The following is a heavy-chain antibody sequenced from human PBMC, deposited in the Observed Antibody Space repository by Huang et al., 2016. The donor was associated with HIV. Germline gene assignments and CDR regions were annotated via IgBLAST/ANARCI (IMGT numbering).Heavy chain of an antibody. CDR3: ARGSLEYSVSSSLDY. CDR2: LMPVFESP. CDR1: GGPFRSYS. Sequence: QVQLLQSGAEVKKPGSSVKVSCKASGGPFRSYSIAWVRQAPGQGLEWMASLMPVFESPNYAPKLQGRVRVTADESTSTVYMELRDLRPDDTAVYFCARGSLEYSVSSSLDYWGQGTHVTVSS. V-gene: IGHV1-69*13. D-gene: IGHD4-4*01. J-gene: IGHJ4*02.